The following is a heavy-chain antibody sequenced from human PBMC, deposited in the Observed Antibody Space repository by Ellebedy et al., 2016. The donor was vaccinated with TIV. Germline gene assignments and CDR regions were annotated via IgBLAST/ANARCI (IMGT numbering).Heavy chain of an antibody. CDR3: ATDGSYGDYRSPAHAFVF. CDR2: INQGGSVK. J-gene: IGHJ3*01. CDR1: GFSLNSYW. V-gene: IGHV3-7*01. Sequence: GGSLRLSCAASGFSLNSYWMSWVRQAPGKGLEWVANINQGGSVKYYVDSVRGRFTISRDNAKNSLFLQMNSLRAEDTAVYYCATDGSYGDYRSPAHAFVFWGQGTMVSVAS. D-gene: IGHD3-10*01.